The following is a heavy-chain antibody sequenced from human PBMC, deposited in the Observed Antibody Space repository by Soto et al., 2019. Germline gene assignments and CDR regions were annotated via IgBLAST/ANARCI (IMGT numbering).Heavy chain of an antibody. V-gene: IGHV4-39*01. D-gene: IGHD3-22*01. CDR3: ARQPYDSTGYYYGA. J-gene: IGHJ5*02. CDR2: MYSGGTT. CDR1: GGSFCSSTYY. Sequence: QLQLQESGPGLVKPSETLSLTCTVSGGSFCSSTYYWGWIRQPPGQGLEWIGSMYSGGTTYYNPSLKSLGTVSVDTSKNHFSLKLTSVTAADTAMYYCARQPYDSTGYYYGALGQGTLVTVSS.